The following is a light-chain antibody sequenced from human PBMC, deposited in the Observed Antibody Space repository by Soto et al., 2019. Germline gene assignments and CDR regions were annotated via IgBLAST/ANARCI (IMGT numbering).Light chain of an antibody. CDR2: GAS. V-gene: IGKV1-5*01. CDR1: QNIGLS. J-gene: IGKJ1*01. CDR3: EQYRRYPST. Sequence: DIQMTQSPSTLSASVGDRVTLTCRASQNIGLSLAWFQQKPGKAPKLLIYGASSLESGVPSRFSGSGSGTEFTLTISSLQPDDFATYYCEQYRRYPSTFGQGTKVEIK.